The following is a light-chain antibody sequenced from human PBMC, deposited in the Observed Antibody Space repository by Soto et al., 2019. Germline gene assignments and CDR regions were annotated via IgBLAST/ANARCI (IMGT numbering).Light chain of an antibody. Sequence: EIVLTQSPGTLSLSPGERATLSCRASQSVSSNYLVWYQQKPGQTPRLLISGASNRATGIPDWFSGSGSGTDFTLTISRLEPEDFALYYCQQYGRSPLTFGQGSRLEIK. CDR1: QSVSSNY. J-gene: IGKJ5*01. CDR3: QQYGRSPLT. V-gene: IGKV3-20*01. CDR2: GAS.